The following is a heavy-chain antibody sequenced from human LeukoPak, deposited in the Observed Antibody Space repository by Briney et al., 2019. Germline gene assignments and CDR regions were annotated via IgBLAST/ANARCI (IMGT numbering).Heavy chain of an antibody. Sequence: PGGSLRLSCAASGFTFSSYDMHWVRQATGKGLEWVSAIGTAGDTYYPGSVKGRFTISRENAKNSLYLQMNSLRAGDTAVYYCARAVAVAGTLDYWGQGTLVTVSS. V-gene: IGHV3-13*01. J-gene: IGHJ4*02. CDR1: GFTFSSYD. D-gene: IGHD6-19*01. CDR3: ARAVAVAGTLDY. CDR2: IGTAGDT.